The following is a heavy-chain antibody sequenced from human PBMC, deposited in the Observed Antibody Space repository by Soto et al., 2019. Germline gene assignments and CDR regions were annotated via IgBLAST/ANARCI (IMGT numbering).Heavy chain of an antibody. D-gene: IGHD5-18*01. J-gene: IGHJ6*02. CDR2: ISGYNGNT. CDR3: ARDPGFGFGYSYAFAMDV. V-gene: IGHV1-18*01. CDR1: GFTFSNYG. Sequence: ASVEVSCQASGFTFSNYGIICVRQGPGQGLEWMGWISGYNGNTHYEEKVQDRIKMTTDTSTSTTYLELRSLRYDDTAVYFCARDPGFGFGYSYAFAMDVWGQGTTVTVSS.